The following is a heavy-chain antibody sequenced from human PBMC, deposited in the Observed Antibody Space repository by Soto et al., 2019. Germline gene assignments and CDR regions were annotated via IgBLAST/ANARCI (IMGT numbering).Heavy chain of an antibody. V-gene: IGHV4-39*01. Sequence: QLQLQESGPGLVKPSETLSLTCTVSGGSISSSSYYWGWIRQPPGKGLEWIGSIYYSGSTYYNPSLKSRVTISVDTSKNQFSLKLSSVTAADTAVYYCARQPRIVGATTGGFGYFQHWGQGTLVTVSS. J-gene: IGHJ1*01. D-gene: IGHD1-26*01. CDR1: GGSISSSSYY. CDR3: ARQPRIVGATTGGFGYFQH. CDR2: IYYSGST.